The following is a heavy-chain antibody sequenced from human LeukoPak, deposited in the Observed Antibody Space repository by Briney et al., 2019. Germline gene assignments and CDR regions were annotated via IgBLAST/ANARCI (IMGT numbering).Heavy chain of an antibody. CDR3: ARGSTLIRGFDY. CDR2: IFYSGSA. V-gene: IGHV4-31*03. J-gene: IGHJ4*02. CDR1: GGSISSGDYY. D-gene: IGHD3-10*01. Sequence: TLSLTCTVSGGSISSGDYYWNWIRQHPEKSLEWIGYIFYSGSAYYNPSLKSRVTISVDTSKNQFSLKLSSVTAADTAVYYCARGSTLIRGFDYWGQGTLVTVSS.